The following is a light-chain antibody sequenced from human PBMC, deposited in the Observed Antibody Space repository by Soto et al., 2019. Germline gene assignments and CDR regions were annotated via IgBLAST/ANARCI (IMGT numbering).Light chain of an antibody. J-gene: IGKJ4*01. Sequence: MVMTPSPSNLAVSPGAGAPLSCRASQSVSSNLAWYQQKPGQAPRLLIYGASTRATGIPARFSGSGSGTEFTLTISSLQSEDSAVYYCQQSNNWPLTFGGGTKVDIK. CDR1: QSVSSN. V-gene: IGKV3-15*01. CDR2: GAS. CDR3: QQSNNWPLT.